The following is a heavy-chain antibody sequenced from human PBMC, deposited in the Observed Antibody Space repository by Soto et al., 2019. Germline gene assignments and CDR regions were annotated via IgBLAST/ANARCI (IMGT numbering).Heavy chain of an antibody. J-gene: IGHJ4*02. V-gene: IGHV3-21*01. CDR3: ARDMGYYYDSSGYHFDY. CDR2: ISSSSSYI. D-gene: IGHD3-22*01. Sequence: GGSLRLSCAASGFTFSSYSMNWVRQAPGKGLEWVSSISSSSSYIYYADSVKGRFTISRDNTKNSLYLQMNSLRAEDTAVYYCARDMGYYYDSSGYHFDYWGQGT. CDR1: GFTFSSYS.